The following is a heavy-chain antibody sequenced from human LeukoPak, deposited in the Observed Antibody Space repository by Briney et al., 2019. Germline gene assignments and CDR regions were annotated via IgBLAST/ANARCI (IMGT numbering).Heavy chain of an antibody. CDR2: INWNGRSI. CDR1: GFTFSSYA. J-gene: IGHJ3*01. D-gene: IGHD1-20*01. V-gene: IGHV3-20*04. CDR3: ARAYGKWNDVYFYAFDL. Sequence: GGTLRLSCAASGFTFSSYAMSWVRQAPGKGLEWVSGINWNGRSIGYADSVKGRFTVSRDNAKSSLYLQMNSLGAEDTALYYCARAYGKWNDVYFYAFDLWGQGTMVTVSS.